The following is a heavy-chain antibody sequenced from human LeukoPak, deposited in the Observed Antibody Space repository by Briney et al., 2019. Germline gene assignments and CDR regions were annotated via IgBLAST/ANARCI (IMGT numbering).Heavy chain of an antibody. CDR1: GFTFSSYW. CDR2: INSDGSST. V-gene: IGHV3-74*01. J-gene: IGHJ4*02. D-gene: IGHD2-21*02. Sequence: GGSLRLSCAASGFTFSSYWMHWVRQAPGKGLVWVSRINSDGSSTSYADSVKGRFTISRDNAKNTLYLQMNSLRAEDTAKYYCAKDDLGDWPPLFDSWGQGTLVTVSS. CDR3: AKDDLGDWPPLFDS.